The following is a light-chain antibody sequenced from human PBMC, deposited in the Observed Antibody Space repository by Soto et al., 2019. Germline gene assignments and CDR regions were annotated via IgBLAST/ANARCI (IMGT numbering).Light chain of an antibody. Sequence: VMTQSPATLSVSSGERATLSCRASQSLRSSLAWYQQKPGQAPRLLIYGASSRATGIPDRFSGGGSGTDFTLTISRLEPEDFAVYYCQQYDNSAWTFGQGTTVDIK. V-gene: IGKV3-20*01. J-gene: IGKJ1*01. CDR3: QQYDNSAWT. CDR1: QSLRSS. CDR2: GAS.